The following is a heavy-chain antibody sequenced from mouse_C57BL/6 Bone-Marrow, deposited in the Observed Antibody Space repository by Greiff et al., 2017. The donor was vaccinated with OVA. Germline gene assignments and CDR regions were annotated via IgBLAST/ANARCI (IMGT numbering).Heavy chain of an antibody. J-gene: IGHJ4*01. D-gene: IGHD1-1*01. CDR1: GFTFSSYA. V-gene: IGHV5-4*01. CDR3: TRYYGVGYAMDY. Sequence: EVQLVESGGGLVKPGGSLKLSCAASGFTFSSYAMSWVRQTPEKRLEWVATISDGGSYTYYPDNVKGRFTISRDNAKNTLYLQMSQLTSEDTAMYYCTRYYGVGYAMDYWGQGTSVTDSS. CDR2: ISDGGSYT.